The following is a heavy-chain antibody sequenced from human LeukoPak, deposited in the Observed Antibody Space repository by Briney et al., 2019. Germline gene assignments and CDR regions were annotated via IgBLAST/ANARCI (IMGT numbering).Heavy chain of an antibody. Sequence: SGGSLRLSCAASGFTFSSYSMNWVRQAPGKGLEWVSYISSSSSAIYYADSVKGRFTISRDNAKNSLYLQMNSLTAEDTAVYYCASTYSGSPDYWGQGTLVTVSS. D-gene: IGHD6-13*01. J-gene: IGHJ4*02. V-gene: IGHV3-48*04. CDR3: ASTYSGSPDY. CDR2: ISSSSSAI. CDR1: GFTFSSYS.